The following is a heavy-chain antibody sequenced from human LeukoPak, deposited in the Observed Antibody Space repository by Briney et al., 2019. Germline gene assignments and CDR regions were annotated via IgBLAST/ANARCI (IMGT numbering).Heavy chain of an antibody. V-gene: IGHV1-18*01. CDR1: GYTFPNYD. D-gene: IGHD3-22*01. CDR2: ISGYTGDT. Sequence: GASVRVSCKTSGYTFPNYDIYWVRQAPGQGLECMGWISGYTGDTKYAQILQGRFTVTTDTSTSTAYMELRSLRSDDTAVYYCAGSRISMRAEFEYWGQGTLVTVSS. J-gene: IGHJ4*02. CDR3: AGSRISMRAEFEY.